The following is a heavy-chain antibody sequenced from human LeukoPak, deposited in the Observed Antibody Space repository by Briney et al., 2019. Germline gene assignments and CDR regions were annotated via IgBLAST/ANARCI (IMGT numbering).Heavy chain of an antibody. V-gene: IGHV4-34*01. CDR3: ARGGYYDSSGSAFDI. CDR1: GGSFSGYY. D-gene: IGHD3-22*01. Sequence: SETLSLTCAVYGGSFSGYYWNWIRQPPGKGPEWIGEINHSGSTNYNPSLKSRVTISVDTSKNQFSLKLSSVTAADTAVYYCARGGYYDSSGSAFDIWGQGTMVTVSS. J-gene: IGHJ3*02. CDR2: INHSGST.